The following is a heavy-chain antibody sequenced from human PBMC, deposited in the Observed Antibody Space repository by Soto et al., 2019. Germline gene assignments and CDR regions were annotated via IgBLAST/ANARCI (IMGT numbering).Heavy chain of an antibody. J-gene: IGHJ3*02. D-gene: IGHD1-1*01. CDR3: ARVKNGAFDT. V-gene: IGHV3-21*01. CDR1: GFTFSSYS. CDR2: ISSSSSYI. Sequence: GSLRLSCAASGFTFSSYSMNWVRQAPGKGLEWASSISSSSSYIYYADSVKGRFTISRDNAKNSLYLQMNSVRAEDTAVYYCARVKNGAFDTWGQGTMVTVSS.